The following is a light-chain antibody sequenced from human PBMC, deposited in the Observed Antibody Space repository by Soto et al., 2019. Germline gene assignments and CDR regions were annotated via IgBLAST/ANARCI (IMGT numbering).Light chain of an antibody. J-gene: IGLJ1*01. V-gene: IGLV1-40*01. CDR1: SSNIGADYD. CDR3: QSYDSTLSARYV. CDR2: GNI. Sequence: QSVLTQPPSVSGAPVQRVTLSYTGSSSNIGADYDVHWYQQRPGTAPKLLIFGNINRPSGVPDRFSGSKSGTSASLAITGLQAEDEGDYYCQSYDSTLSARYVFGTGTQLTVL.